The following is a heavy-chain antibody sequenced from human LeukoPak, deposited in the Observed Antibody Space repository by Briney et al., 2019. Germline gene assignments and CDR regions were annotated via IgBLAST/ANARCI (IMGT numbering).Heavy chain of an antibody. J-gene: IGHJ6*04. D-gene: IGHD3-10*01. CDR1: GGSFSGYY. CDR3: ARGRRYGSGDQRPTVGLDV. CDR2: NNHRGNT. V-gene: IGHV4-34*01. Sequence: SETLSLTCAVYGGSFSGYYWNWIRQPPGKGLEWIGENNHRGNTNYNPSLKSRVTMSVDTSKNQFSLKMSCVTAADTAVYYCARGRRYGSGDQRPTVGLDVWSKGTTVTVSS.